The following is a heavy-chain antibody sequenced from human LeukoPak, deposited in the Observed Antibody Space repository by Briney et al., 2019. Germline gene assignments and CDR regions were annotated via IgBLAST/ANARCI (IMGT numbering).Heavy chain of an antibody. D-gene: IGHD3-10*01. J-gene: IGHJ4*02. CDR1: GGTFSSYA. CDR2: IIPIFGTA. Sequence: SVKVSCKASGGTFSSYAISWVRQAPGQGLEWMEGIIPIFGTANYAQKFQGRVTITADESTSTAYMELSSLRSEDMAVYYCAKGPITYYYGSGSYPIDYWGQGTLVTVSS. CDR3: AKGPITYYYGSGSYPIDY. V-gene: IGHV1-69*01.